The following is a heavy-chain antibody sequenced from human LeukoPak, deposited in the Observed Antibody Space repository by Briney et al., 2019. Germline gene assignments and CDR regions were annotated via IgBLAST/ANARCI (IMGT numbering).Heavy chain of an antibody. CDR1: GFTFRSYG. J-gene: IGHJ5*02. CDR3: AKPPSYCGSDCYVNWFDP. V-gene: IGHV3-30*02. D-gene: IGHD2-21*02. CDR2: IQYDGTNK. Sequence: GGSLRLSCAASGFTFRSYGMYWVRQAPGKGLEWVALIQYDGTNKYYADSVKGRFTISRDNSKNTLYLQMNSLRAEDTAVYYCAKPPSYCGSDCYVNWFDPWGQGTLVTVSS.